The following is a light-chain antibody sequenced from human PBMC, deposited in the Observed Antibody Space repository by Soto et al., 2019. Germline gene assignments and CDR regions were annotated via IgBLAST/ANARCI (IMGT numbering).Light chain of an antibody. CDR1: QSVSNSY. J-gene: IGKJ1*01. CDR2: GAS. V-gene: IGKV3-20*01. Sequence: EIVLTQSPGTLSLSPGERATLSCRASQSVSNSYLAWYQQKPGQAPRLLIYGASSRVTGIPDRFSGSGSGTDFTLTISRLEPEDFAVYYCQQYGSSLSWTFGQGTKVDIK. CDR3: QQYGSSLSWT.